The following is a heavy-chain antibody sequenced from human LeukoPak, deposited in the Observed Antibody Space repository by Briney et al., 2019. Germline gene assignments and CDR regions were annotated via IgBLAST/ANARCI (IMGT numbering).Heavy chain of an antibody. CDR1: GYTLTGYY. Sequence: GASVKVSCKASGYTLTGYYMHWVRQAPGQGLEWMGWINPNSGGTNYAQKFQGRVTMTRDTSISTAYMELSRLRSDDTAVYYCARVSWDSSGYYFDYWGQGTLVTVSS. D-gene: IGHD3-22*01. CDR3: ARVSWDSSGYYFDY. V-gene: IGHV1-2*02. J-gene: IGHJ4*02. CDR2: INPNSGGT.